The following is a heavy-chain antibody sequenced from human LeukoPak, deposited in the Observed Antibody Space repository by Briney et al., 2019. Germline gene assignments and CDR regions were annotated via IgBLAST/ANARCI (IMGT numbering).Heavy chain of an antibody. CDR2: ISSSSSYI. V-gene: IGHV3-21*01. D-gene: IGHD7-27*01. Sequence: GGSLRLSCAASGFTFSSYSMNWVRQAPGKGLEWVSSISSSSSYIYYADSVKGRFTISRDNSKNTLYLQMNSLRAEDTAVYYCARDLSLTGLPLDYWGQGTLVTVSS. CDR1: GFTFSSYS. CDR3: ARDLSLTGLPLDY. J-gene: IGHJ4*02.